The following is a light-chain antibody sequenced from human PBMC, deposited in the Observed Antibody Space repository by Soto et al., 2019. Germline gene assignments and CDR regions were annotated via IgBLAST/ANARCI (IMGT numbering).Light chain of an antibody. V-gene: IGKV3-20*01. J-gene: IGKJ2*01. CDR1: QSVTSSY. Sequence: EIVLTQSPGTRSLSPGDRATLSCRASQSVTSSYLAWFQQKPGQAPRLLIYEASSRATGIPDRFSGSGSGTDFTLTINRLEPEDFAVYSCHQYGSSPLTFGQGTKLEIK. CDR2: EAS. CDR3: HQYGSSPLT.